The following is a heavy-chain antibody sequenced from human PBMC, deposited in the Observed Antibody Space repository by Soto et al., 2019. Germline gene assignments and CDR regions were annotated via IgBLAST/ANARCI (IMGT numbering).Heavy chain of an antibody. J-gene: IGHJ6*02. CDR2: INPSGGST. Sequence: GASVKVSCKASGYTFTSYYMHWVRQAPGQGLEWMGIINPSGGSTNYAQKFQGRVTITADESTSTAYMELSSLRSEDTAVYYCASNYYYYYGMDVWGQGTTVTVSS. V-gene: IGHV1-46*01. CDR1: GYTFTSYY. CDR3: ASNYYYYYGMDV.